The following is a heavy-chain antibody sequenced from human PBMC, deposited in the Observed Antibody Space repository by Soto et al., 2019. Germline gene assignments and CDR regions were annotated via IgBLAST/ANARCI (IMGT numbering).Heavy chain of an antibody. CDR1: GFTVSSNY. D-gene: IGHD3-9*01. J-gene: IGHJ4*02. CDR3: AKDVDDILTPGDFDY. CDR2: ISGSGLST. Sequence: GGSLRLSCAASGFTVSSNYMSWVRQAPGKGLEWVSAISGSGLSTYYAHSVRGRFTISRDNSKNTLDLQMNSLRAEDTAVYYCAKDVDDILTPGDFDYWGQGTPVTAPQ. V-gene: IGHV3-23*01.